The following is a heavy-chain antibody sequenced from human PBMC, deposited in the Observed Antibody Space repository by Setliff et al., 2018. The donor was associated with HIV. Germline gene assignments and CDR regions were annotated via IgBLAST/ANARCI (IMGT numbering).Heavy chain of an antibody. V-gene: IGHV1-69*10. CDR1: GGTFSSYA. D-gene: IGHD6-13*01. J-gene: IGHJ3*02. CDR3: ARIFSQQAFDI. Sequence: SVKVSCKASGGTFSSYAISWVRQAPGQGLEWMGGIIPILGIANYAQKLQGRVTITADKSTSTAYMELSSLRSEDTAVYYCARIFSQQAFDIWGQGTMVTVSS. CDR2: IIPILGIA.